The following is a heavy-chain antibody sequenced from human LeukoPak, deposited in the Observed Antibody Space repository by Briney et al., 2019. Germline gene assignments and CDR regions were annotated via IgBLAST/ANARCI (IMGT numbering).Heavy chain of an antibody. J-gene: IGHJ4*02. V-gene: IGHV3-30-3*01. CDR2: ISYDGNST. CDR1: GFTFNKYA. D-gene: IGHD1-14*01. Sequence: GKSLRLSCAASGFTFNKYAIHWVRQAPGKGLEWVSDISYDGNSTYYADSVRGRFTISRDNSKNSLYLQVNSLRPEDTAVYYCARGKTATTSLNYWGQGTLVTVSS. CDR3: ARGKTATTSLNY.